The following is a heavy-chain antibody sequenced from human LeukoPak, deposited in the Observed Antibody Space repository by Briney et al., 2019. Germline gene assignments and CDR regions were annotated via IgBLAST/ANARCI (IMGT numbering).Heavy chain of an antibody. J-gene: IGHJ4*02. CDR3: ARGGSYGGYHSY. Sequence: GGSLRLSCAASGFIFSSYWMHWVRHAPGKGLAWVSRINTDGSSTSYADSVKGRFTISRDNAKNTLYLQMNSLRAEDTALYYCARGGSYGGYHSYWGQGTLVTVSS. CDR2: INTDGSST. CDR1: GFIFSSYW. V-gene: IGHV3-74*01. D-gene: IGHD4-23*01.